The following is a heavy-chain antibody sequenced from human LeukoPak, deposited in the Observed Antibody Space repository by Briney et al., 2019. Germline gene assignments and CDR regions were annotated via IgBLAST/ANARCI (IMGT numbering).Heavy chain of an antibody. Sequence: ASVKVSCKASGYTFTAYYMHWVRQAPGQGLEWMGWINPNSGGTNYAQKFQGRVTMTRDTSISTAYMELSRLRSDDTAVYYCARVSDQGEQWLADTWGQGTLVTVSS. J-gene: IGHJ4*02. CDR2: INPNSGGT. CDR1: GYTFTAYY. V-gene: IGHV1-2*02. D-gene: IGHD6-19*01. CDR3: ARVSDQGEQWLADT.